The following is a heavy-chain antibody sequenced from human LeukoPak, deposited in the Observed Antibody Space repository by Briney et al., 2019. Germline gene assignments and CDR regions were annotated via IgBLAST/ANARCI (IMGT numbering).Heavy chain of an antibody. J-gene: IGHJ4*02. Sequence: SETLSLTCTVSGGSISSSSYYWCWIRQPPGKGLEGIGSIYYSGSTYYNPSLKSRATISVDTPKNQFSMWLSSVTAADTAVYSCPTRKDLRITLIVVVNYEYYFDCLGQGTLVTVSS. V-gene: IGHV4-39*01. CDR2: IYYSGST. CDR3: PTRKDLRITLIVVVNYEYYFDC. CDR1: GGSISSSSYY. D-gene: IGHD3-22*01.